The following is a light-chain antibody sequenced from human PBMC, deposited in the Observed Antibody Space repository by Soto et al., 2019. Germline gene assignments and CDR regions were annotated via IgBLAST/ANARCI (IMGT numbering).Light chain of an antibody. V-gene: IGLV2-14*01. CDR2: DVN. CDR3: SSYTSSSTMV. CDR1: SSDVGGYNY. Sequence: QSALTQPASVSGSPGQSITISCTGTSSDVGGYNYVSWYQPHPDKAPKLIICDVNNRPSGVSNRFSGSKSGNTASLTISGLQAEDEADYYCSSYTSSSTMVFGGGTKLTVL. J-gene: IGLJ2*01.